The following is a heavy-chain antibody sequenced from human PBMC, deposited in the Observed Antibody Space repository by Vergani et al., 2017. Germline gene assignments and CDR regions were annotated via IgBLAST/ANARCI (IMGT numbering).Heavy chain of an antibody. CDR2: ISWNSGSI. D-gene: IGHD6-19*01. V-gene: IGHV3-9*01. CDR3: AKDSGVAGSHAFDI. CDR1: GFTFDDYA. Sequence: DVQLVESGGGLVQPGRSLRLSCAASGFTFDDYAMHWVRQAPGKGREWVSGISWNSGSIGYADSVKGRLTISRDNAKNSLYLQMNSLRAEDTAVYYCAKDSGVAGSHAFDIWGQGTMVTVSS. J-gene: IGHJ3*02.